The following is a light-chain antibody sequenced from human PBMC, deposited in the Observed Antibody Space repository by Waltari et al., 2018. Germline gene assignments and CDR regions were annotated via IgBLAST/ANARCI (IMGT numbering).Light chain of an antibody. V-gene: IGLV1-44*01. CDR2: RSN. CDR1: ISNIGSNS. J-gene: IGLJ2*01. CDR3: AAWDDTLSGVV. Sequence: QSVVTQPPSASGTPGQTVTISCFGSISNIGSNSVNWYQHLPGTAPRLLIYRSNERPPRVPWRFSGSKSGTSASLAISGRQSEDEADYYCAAWDDTLSGVVFGGGTKLTVL.